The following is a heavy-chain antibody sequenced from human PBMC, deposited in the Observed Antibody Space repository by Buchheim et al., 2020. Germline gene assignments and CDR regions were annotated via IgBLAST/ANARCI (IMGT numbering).Heavy chain of an antibody. J-gene: IGHJ4*02. CDR3: ARGNWAFDY. D-gene: IGHD7-27*01. Sequence: QVQLVESGGGVVQPGRSLRLSCAASGFTFSSYAMHWVRQAPGKGLEWVAVISYDGSNKYYADSVKGRFTISRDNSKNTLYLQMNSLRAEDTAVYYCARGNWAFDYWGQGTL. CDR2: ISYDGSNK. CDR1: GFTFSSYA. V-gene: IGHV3-30-3*01.